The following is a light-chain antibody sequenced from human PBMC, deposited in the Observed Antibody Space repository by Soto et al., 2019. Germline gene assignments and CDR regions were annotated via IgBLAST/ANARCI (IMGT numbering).Light chain of an antibody. CDR2: DDR. J-gene: IGLJ1*01. CDR1: NVASRR. Sequence: SYELTQPPSVSVAPGQTARVTCGGINVASRRVHWFQQKPGQAPVLVVYDDRDRPSGIPERFSGANSGNTATLTISRVEAGDEADYFCQVCATASDHYGFGTGTKGTVL. CDR3: QVCATASDHYG. V-gene: IGLV3-21*02.